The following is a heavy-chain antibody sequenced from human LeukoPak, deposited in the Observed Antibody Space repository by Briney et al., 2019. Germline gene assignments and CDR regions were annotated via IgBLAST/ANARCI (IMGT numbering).Heavy chain of an antibody. V-gene: IGHV3-74*01. CDR3: AREIRTVTAPYMDV. D-gene: IGHD2-21*02. J-gene: IGHJ6*03. CDR1: GFTFSSYW. CDR2: IYNDGSST. Sequence: GGSLRLSCGASGFTFSSYWMHWVRQAPGKGLVWVSRIYNDGSSTSYADSVKGRFTISRDNAKNSLYLQINSLRGEDTAIYYCAREIRTVTAPYMDVWGKGTTVTISS.